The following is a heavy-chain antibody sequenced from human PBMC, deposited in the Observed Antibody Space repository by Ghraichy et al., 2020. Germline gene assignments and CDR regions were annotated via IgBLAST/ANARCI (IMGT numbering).Heavy chain of an antibody. D-gene: IGHD3-16*01. CDR3: ARGGVRSDY. CDR1: GGSISSYY. V-gene: IGHV4-59*01. J-gene: IGHJ4*02. Sequence: SETLSLTCTVSGGSISSYYWSWIRQPPGKGLEWIGYIYYSGSTNYNPSLKSRVTISVDTSKNQFSLKLSSVTAADTAVYYCARGGVRSDYWGQGTLVTVSS. CDR2: IYYSGST.